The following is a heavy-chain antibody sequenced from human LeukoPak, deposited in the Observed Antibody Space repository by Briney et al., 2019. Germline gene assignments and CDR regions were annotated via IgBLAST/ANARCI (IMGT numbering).Heavy chain of an antibody. CDR1: GYTFTGYY. J-gene: IGHJ4*02. D-gene: IGHD3-22*01. V-gene: IGHV1-2*02. Sequence: ASVKVSCKASGYTFTGYYMHWVRQAPGQGLEWMGWINPNSGGTNYAQKFQGRATMTRDTSISTAYMELSRLRSDDTAVYYCARAYYYDSSGYTFDYWGQGTLVTVSS. CDR2: INPNSGGT. CDR3: ARAYYYDSSGYTFDY.